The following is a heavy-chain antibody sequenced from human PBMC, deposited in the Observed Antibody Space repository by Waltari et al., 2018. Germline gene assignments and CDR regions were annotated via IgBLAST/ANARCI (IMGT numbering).Heavy chain of an antibody. CDR1: GFTFSSYS. Sequence: EVQLVESGGGLVKPGGSLRLSCAASGFTFSSYSMNWVRQAPGKGLEWVSSSSSSSSYIYYADSVKGRFTISRDNAKNSLYLQMNSLRAEDTAVYYCARDQGGGLYYYGMDVWGQGTTVTVSS. CDR3: ARDQGGGLYYYGMDV. CDR2: SSSSSSYI. V-gene: IGHV3-21*01. D-gene: IGHD1-26*01. J-gene: IGHJ6*02.